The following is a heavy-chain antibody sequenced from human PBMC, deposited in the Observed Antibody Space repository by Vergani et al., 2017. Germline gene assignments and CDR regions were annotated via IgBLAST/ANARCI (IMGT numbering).Heavy chain of an antibody. J-gene: IGHJ4*02. D-gene: IGHD4-23*01. Sequence: EVQLVESGGGLVQPGGSLRLSCAASGFTVSSNYMSWVRQAPGKGLEGVSVIYSGGSTYYADSVKGRFTISRDNSKNTLYLQMNSLRAEDTAVYYCARAYGGPRVDYWGQGTLVTVSS. CDR1: GFTVSSNY. CDR2: IYSGGST. CDR3: ARAYGGPRVDY. V-gene: IGHV3-66*02.